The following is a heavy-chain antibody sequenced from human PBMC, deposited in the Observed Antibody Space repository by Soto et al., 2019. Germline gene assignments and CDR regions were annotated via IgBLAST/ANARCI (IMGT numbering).Heavy chain of an antibody. J-gene: IGHJ1*01. V-gene: IGHV3-74*01. D-gene: IGHD2-21*02. Sequence: PWGSLRLSCAASGFTFISYWMHWVLQAPGKGLVWVSRINSDGSSTSYADSVKGRFTISRDNAKNTLYLQITSLRAEDTAVYYCPRDRVPQEGGVTAINPPEYFQDWGKGPLVTVPS. CDR2: INSDGSST. CDR1: GFTFISYW. CDR3: PRDRVPQEGGVTAINPPEYFQD.